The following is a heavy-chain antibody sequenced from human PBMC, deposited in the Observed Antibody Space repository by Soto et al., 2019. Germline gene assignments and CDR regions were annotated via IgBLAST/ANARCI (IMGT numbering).Heavy chain of an antibody. CDR2: IYYSGST. J-gene: IGHJ4*02. Sequence: QVQLQESGPGLVKPSETLSLTCTVSGGSISSYYWSWIRQPPGKGLEWIGYIYYSGSTNYNPSLKSRVTISVYTSKNQFSLKLSSVTAADTAVYYCARRYGVYFDYWGQGTLVTVSS. V-gene: IGHV4-59*08. CDR1: GGSISSYY. D-gene: IGHD4-17*01. CDR3: ARRYGVYFDY.